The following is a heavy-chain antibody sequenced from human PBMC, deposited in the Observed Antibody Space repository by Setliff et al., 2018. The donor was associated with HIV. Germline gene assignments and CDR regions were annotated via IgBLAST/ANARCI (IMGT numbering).Heavy chain of an antibody. CDR1: GYILSHFG. D-gene: IGHD3-9*01. V-gene: IGHV1-18*01. Sequence: AASVKVSCKASGYILSHFGMTWVRQAPGQGLEWMGWISGNNGNTKYAQKFQDRVTITTDTSTSTHYLELRSLRFDDTAVYYCARSGFLTALDSYDVWGQGTMVTVSS. CDR3: ARSGFLTALDSYDV. CDR2: ISGNNGNT. J-gene: IGHJ3*01.